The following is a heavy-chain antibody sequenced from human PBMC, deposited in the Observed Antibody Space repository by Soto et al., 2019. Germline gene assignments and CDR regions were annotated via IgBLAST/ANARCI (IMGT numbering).Heavy chain of an antibody. V-gene: IGHV1-2*04. CDR3: ARAEDYDILTGQSYGMDV. CDR2: INPNSGGT. J-gene: IGHJ6*02. Sequence: QVQLVQSGAEVKKPGASVKVSCKASGYTFTGYYMHWVRQAPGQGLEWMGWINPNSGGTNYAQKFQGWVTMTRDTSISTAYMELSRLRSDDTAVYYCARAEDYDILTGQSYGMDVWGQGTTVTVSS. CDR1: GYTFTGYY. D-gene: IGHD3-9*01.